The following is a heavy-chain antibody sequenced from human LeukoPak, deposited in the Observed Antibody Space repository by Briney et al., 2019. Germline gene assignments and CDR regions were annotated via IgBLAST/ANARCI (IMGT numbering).Heavy chain of an antibody. Sequence: GASVKVSCKASGGTFSSYAISWVRQAPGQGLEWMGRIIPIFGTANYAQKFQGRVTITTDDSTSTAYMELSSLRSEDTAVYYCSGDLNWFDPWGQGTLVTVSS. CDR2: IIPIFGTA. CDR1: GGTFSSYA. J-gene: IGHJ5*02. V-gene: IGHV1-69*05. CDR3: SGDLNWFDP.